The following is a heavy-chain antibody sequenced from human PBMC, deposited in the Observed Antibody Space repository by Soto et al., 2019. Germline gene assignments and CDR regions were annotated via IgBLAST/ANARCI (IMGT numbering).Heavy chain of an antibody. V-gene: IGHV3-7*01. CDR3: ARWGPGDYYDSSGYCDY. D-gene: IGHD3-22*01. Sequence: FLRLSCAASGFTFSSYWMSWVRQAPGKGLEWVANIKQDGSEKYYVDSVKGRFTISRDNAKNSLYLQMNSLRAEDTAVYYCARWGPGDYYDSSGYCDYWGQGTLVTVSS. J-gene: IGHJ4*02. CDR1: GFTFSSYW. CDR2: IKQDGSEK.